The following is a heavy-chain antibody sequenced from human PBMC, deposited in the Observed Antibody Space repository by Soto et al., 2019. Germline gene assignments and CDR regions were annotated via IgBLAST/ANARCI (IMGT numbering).Heavy chain of an antibody. CDR1: GFTFFKYA. V-gene: IGHV3-30*04. D-gene: IGHD4-4*01. J-gene: IGHJ3*02. Sequence: PGGSLRLSCTASGFTFFKYAMHWVRQAPGKGLEWVAGISYDGKNKDYGDSVKGRFTISRDNSKNTLSLQVNSLRAEDTALYYCARGRAYTDYSMMGSFDIWGQGTMVTVS. CDR2: ISYDGKNK. CDR3: ARGRAYTDYSMMGSFDI.